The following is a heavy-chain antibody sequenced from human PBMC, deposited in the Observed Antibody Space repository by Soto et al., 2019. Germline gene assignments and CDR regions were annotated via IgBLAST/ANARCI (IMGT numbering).Heavy chain of an antibody. V-gene: IGHV1-46*01. J-gene: IGHJ4*02. CDR2: INPSGGST. CDR3: ATDGASSGWYGY. CDR1: GYTFTSYY. D-gene: IGHD6-19*01. Sequence: ASVKVSCKASGYTFTSYYMHWVRQAPGQGLEWMGIINPSGGSTSYAQKFQGRVTMTRDTSASTVYMELSSLRSEDTAVYYCATDGASSGWYGYWGQGTLVTVSS.